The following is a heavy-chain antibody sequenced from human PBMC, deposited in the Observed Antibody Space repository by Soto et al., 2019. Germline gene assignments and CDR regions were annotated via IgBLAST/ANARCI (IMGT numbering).Heavy chain of an antibody. CDR2: ISAYNGNT. V-gene: IGHV1-18*01. CDR1: GYTFTSYG. Sequence: QVQLVQSGAEVKKPGASVKVSCKASGYTFTSYGISWVRQAPGQGLEWMGWISAYNGNTNYAQKLQGRVTMTTDTSXXTAYRELRSLRSDDTAVYYCARPGRYTAMDNPFDYWGQGTMVTVSS. D-gene: IGHD5-18*01. CDR3: ARPGRYTAMDNPFDY. J-gene: IGHJ4*02.